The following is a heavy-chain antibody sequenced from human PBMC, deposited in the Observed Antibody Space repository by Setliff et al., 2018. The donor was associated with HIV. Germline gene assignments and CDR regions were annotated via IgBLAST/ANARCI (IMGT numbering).Heavy chain of an antibody. V-gene: IGHV1-8*02. Sequence: ASVKVSCKASGYTFTNYDIDWVRQSPGQGLEWLGWMNPNSGRAGSAQMFQGRLTMTRDTSTSAAYMELSSLTSDDTAIYYCARGRLSWSPDFWGQGTLVTVSS. CDR1: GYTFTNYD. CDR3: ARGRLSWSPDF. CDR2: MNPNSGRA. J-gene: IGHJ4*02.